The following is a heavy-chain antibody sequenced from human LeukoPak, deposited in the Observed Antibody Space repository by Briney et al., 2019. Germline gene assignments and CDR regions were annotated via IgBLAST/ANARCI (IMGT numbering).Heavy chain of an antibody. CDR3: AISYGRVAGTDFDY. Sequence: AASVRVSCKASGYTFTGYYMHWVRQAPGQGLEGMGWMNPSSGERKYVQSFQGRVTLTRDTSITTAYMELSSLTSDDTAVYYCAISYGRVAGTDFDYWGQGTLVSVAS. J-gene: IGHJ4*02. D-gene: IGHD6-19*01. V-gene: IGHV1-2*02. CDR1: GYTFTGYY. CDR2: MNPSSGER.